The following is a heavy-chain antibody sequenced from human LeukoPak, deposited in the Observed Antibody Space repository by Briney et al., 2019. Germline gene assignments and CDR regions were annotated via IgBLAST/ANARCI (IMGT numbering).Heavy chain of an antibody. CDR1: GFSFSSYA. J-gene: IGHJ3*02. CDR3: ARDGFNDRSGDNDGFDM. CDR2: ISDGGSRT. V-gene: IGHV3-23*01. Sequence: GGSLRLSCAASGFSFSSYAVSWVRQAPGKGLEWVSGISDGGSRTYYADSVKGRFTISRDDSKNTLYLQMNSLRADDTAVYYCARDGFNDRSGDNDGFDMWGQGTMVTVSS. D-gene: IGHD1-1*01.